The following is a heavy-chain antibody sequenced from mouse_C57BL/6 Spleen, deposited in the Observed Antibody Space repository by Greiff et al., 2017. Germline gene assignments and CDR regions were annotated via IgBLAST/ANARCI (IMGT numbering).Heavy chain of an antibody. CDR3: ARGRDYDYDGTWFAY. J-gene: IGHJ3*01. D-gene: IGHD2-4*01. V-gene: IGHV1-78*01. CDR2: IYPRDGST. Sequence: QVQLQQSDAELVKPGASVKISCKVSGYTFTDHTIHWMKQRPEQGLEWIGYIYPRDGSTKYNEKFKGKATLTADKSSSTAYMQLNSLTSEDSAVYFGARGRDYDYDGTWFAYWGQGTLVTVSA. CDR1: GYTFTDHT.